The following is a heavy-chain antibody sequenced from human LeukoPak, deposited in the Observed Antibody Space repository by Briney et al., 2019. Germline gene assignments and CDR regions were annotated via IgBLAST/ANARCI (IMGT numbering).Heavy chain of an antibody. CDR2: IKQDGSEK. V-gene: IGHV3-7*01. CDR1: GFTFSSYW. CDR3: AREGESGYVWGSYRNFDY. D-gene: IGHD3-16*02. Sequence: GGSLRLSCAASGFTFSSYWMSWVRQAQGKGLEWVANIKQDGSEKYYVDSVKGRFTISRDNAKNSLYLQMNSLRAEDTAVYYCAREGESGYVWGSYRNFDYWGQGTLVTVSS. J-gene: IGHJ4*02.